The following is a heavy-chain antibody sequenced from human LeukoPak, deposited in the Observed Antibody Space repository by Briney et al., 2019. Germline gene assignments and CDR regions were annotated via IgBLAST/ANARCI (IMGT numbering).Heavy chain of an antibody. CDR2: ISWNSGTI. J-gene: IGHJ3*02. D-gene: IGHD3-22*01. CDR1: GFTFDDYA. CDR3: ARGRNYYDSSRYYYEGDAFDI. V-gene: IGHV3-9*01. Sequence: PGGSLRLSCAASGFTFDDYAMHWVRQAPGKGLEWVSGISWNSGTIYYADSVKGRFTISRDDAKNSLYLQMHSLRSEDTAVYYCARGRNYYDSSRYYYEGDAFDIWGQGTMVTVSS.